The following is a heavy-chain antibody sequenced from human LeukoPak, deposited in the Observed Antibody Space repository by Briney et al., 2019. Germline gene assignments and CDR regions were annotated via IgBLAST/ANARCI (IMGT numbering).Heavy chain of an antibody. CDR2: IYYSGST. V-gene: IGHV4-61*01. Sequence: SETLSLTCTVSGGSISSGSLYWSWIRQPPGKGLEWIGYIYYSGSTNYNPSLKSRVTISVDTSKNQFSLKLSSVTAADTAVYYCARGVRGVIYDYWGQGTLVTVSS. CDR3: ARGVRGVIYDY. CDR1: GGSISSGSLY. J-gene: IGHJ4*02. D-gene: IGHD3-10*01.